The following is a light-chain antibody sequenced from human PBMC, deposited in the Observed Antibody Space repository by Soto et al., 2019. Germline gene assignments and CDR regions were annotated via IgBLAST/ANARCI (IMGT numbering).Light chain of an antibody. V-gene: IGKV1-5*03. Sequence: DIQMTQSPSTLSASVGDRVTITCRASQSISSWLAWYQQKPGTAPKLLIYKASTLQSGVPSRFSGSGSGTECTLTISGLHPDDSETYYGQHYNDNWTFGEGTKVEVK. J-gene: IGKJ4*02. CDR1: QSISSW. CDR3: QHYNDNWT. CDR2: KAS.